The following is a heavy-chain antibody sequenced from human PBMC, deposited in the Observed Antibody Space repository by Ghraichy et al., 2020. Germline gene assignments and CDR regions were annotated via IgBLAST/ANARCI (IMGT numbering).Heavy chain of an antibody. J-gene: IGHJ4*02. CDR2: IDWDDDK. CDR1: GFSLSTSGMC. Sequence: SGPTLVKSTQTLTLTCTFSGFSLSTSGMCVSWIRQPPGKALEWLALIDWDDDKYYSTSLKTRLTISKDTSKNQVVLTMTNMDPVDTATYYCARYLSYSSSGGYYFDYWGQGTLVTVSS. V-gene: IGHV2-70*01. D-gene: IGHD6-13*01. CDR3: ARYLSYSSSGGYYFDY.